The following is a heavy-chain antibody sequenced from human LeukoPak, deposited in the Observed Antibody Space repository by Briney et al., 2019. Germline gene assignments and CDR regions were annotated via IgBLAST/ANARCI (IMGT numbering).Heavy chain of an antibody. Sequence: GGSLRLSCAASGFTFSSYEMNWFRQAPGKGLEWVSYISFSGSTIYYADSVKGRFTISRDNSKNTLYLQMNSLRAEDTAVYYCAKLVPSDDFWSGYLGWFDPWGQGTLVTVSS. D-gene: IGHD3-3*01. V-gene: IGHV3-48*03. J-gene: IGHJ5*02. CDR3: AKLVPSDDFWSGYLGWFDP. CDR2: ISFSGSTI. CDR1: GFTFSSYE.